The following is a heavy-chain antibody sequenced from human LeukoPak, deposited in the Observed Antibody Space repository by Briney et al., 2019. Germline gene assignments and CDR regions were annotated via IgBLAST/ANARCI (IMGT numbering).Heavy chain of an antibody. CDR2: IYPGDSDT. CDR3: ARDHRGRSAISIVVIITSNYFDY. CDR1: GYSFSNYW. D-gene: IGHD3-22*01. Sequence: GESLKISCKGSGYSFSNYWIGWVRQMPGRGLEWMGIIYPGDSDTRYSPSFQGQVTISADKSINTAYLQWSSLRAEDTAVYYCARDHRGRSAISIVVIITSNYFDYWGQGTLVTVSS. J-gene: IGHJ4*02. V-gene: IGHV5-51*01.